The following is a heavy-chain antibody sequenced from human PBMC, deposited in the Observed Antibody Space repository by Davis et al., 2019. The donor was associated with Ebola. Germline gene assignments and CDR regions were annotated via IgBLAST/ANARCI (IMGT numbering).Heavy chain of an antibody. V-gene: IGHV4-4*07. CDR1: GGSINNYY. Sequence: MPSETLSLICTVSGGSINNYYWSWIRQPAGKGLEWIGRMHSTGRTNSNPSLQSRVTMSLDTSKNQFSLKLSSVTAADTAVYYCARAARLFPMAADYFDYWGQGTLVTVSS. J-gene: IGHJ4*02. CDR2: MHSTGRT. D-gene: IGHD2-21*01. CDR3: ARAARLFPMAADYFDY.